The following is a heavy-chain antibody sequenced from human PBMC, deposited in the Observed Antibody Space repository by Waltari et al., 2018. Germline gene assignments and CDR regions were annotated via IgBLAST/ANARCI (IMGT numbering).Heavy chain of an antibody. D-gene: IGHD4-17*01. V-gene: IGHV3-74*01. CDR1: GFTFSSYY. J-gene: IGHJ3*02. CDR2: INGYGTST. CDR3: ATGDSHAFDM. Sequence: EVQLVESGGGLVQFGGSLRLSCAASGFTFSSYYMHWVRQTSGKGLVWVSRINGYGTSTTYADSVKGRFTTSRDNARNTLHLQMNSLRVEDTAVYYCATGDSHAFDMWGQGTLVIVSS.